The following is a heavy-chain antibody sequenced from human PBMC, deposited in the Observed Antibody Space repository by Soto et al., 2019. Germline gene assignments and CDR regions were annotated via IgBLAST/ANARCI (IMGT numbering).Heavy chain of an antibody. Sequence: GGSLRLSCAASGFTFSNAWMNWVRQAPGKGLEWVGRIKSKTDGGTTDYAAPVKGRFTISRDDSKNTLYLQMNSLKTEDTAVYYCTTARRDSSSWYRGYWGQGTLVTVSS. CDR1: GFTFSNAW. J-gene: IGHJ4*02. V-gene: IGHV3-15*07. CDR3: TTARRDSSSWYRGY. D-gene: IGHD6-13*01. CDR2: IKSKTDGGTT.